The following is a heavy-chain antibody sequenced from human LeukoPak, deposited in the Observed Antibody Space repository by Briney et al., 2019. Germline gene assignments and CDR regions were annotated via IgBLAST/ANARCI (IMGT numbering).Heavy chain of an antibody. CDR3: TRLDLDSSGYGGFDY. CDR2: ISAYNGNT. CDR1: GYTFTSYG. Sequence: ASVKVSCKASGYTFTSYGISWVRQAPGQGLEWTGWISAYNGNTNYAQKLQGRVTMTTDTSTSTAYMELRSLRSDDTAVYYCTRLDLDSSGYGGFDYWGQGTLVTVSS. D-gene: IGHD3-22*01. J-gene: IGHJ4*02. V-gene: IGHV1-18*01.